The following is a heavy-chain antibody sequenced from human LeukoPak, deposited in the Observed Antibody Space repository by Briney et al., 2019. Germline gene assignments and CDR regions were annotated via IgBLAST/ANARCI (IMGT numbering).Heavy chain of an antibody. V-gene: IGHV4-59*08. D-gene: IGHD1-26*01. CDR2: IYYTGIT. Sequence: PSETLSLTCTVSGGSINSYYWSWIRQPPGKGLEWIGSIYYTGITDYNPSLKSRVTISVDTSKNQFSLKLSSVTAADTAVYYCARHKGGSYYDEYDYWGQGTLVTVSS. CDR3: ARHKGGSYYDEYDY. J-gene: IGHJ4*02. CDR1: GGSINSYY.